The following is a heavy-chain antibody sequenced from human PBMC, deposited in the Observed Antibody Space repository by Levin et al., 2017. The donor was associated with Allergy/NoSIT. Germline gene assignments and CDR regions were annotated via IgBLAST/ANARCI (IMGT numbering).Heavy chain of an antibody. V-gene: IGHV1-2*02. J-gene: IGHJ4*02. D-gene: IGHD2-2*01. CDR2: IHPNSGGT. CDR3: ARGDCSSTSCYEFDY. Sequence: ASVKVSCKASGYTFTGYYMHWVRQAPGQGLEWMGWIHPNSGGTNYAQKFHGRVTMTRDTSISTAYMELSRLRSDATAVYYCARGDCSSTSCYEFDYWGQGTLVTVSS. CDR1: GYTFTGYY.